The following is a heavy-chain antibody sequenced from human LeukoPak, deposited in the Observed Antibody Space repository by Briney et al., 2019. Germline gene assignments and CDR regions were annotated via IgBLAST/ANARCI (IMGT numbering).Heavy chain of an antibody. V-gene: IGHV3-20*04. D-gene: IGHD2-2*01. J-gene: IGHJ3*02. Sequence: GGSLRLSCAASGFKFDDYGMSWVRQAPGKGLEWVCDINWNGAWTGYADSVKGRFTISRDNAKNSLYLQMNSLRAEDTALYYCAKERNVVVPAAPQMNDAFDIWGQGTMVTVSS. CDR1: GFKFDDYG. CDR3: AKERNVVVPAAPQMNDAFDI. CDR2: INWNGAWT.